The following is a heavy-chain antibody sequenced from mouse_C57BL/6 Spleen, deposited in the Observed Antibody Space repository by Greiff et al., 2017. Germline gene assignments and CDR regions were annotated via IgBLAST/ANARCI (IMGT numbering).Heavy chain of an antibody. Sequence: EVKLVESEGGLVQPGSSMKLSCTASGFTFSDYYMAWVRQVPEKGLEWVANINYDGSSTYYLDSLKSRFIISRDNAKNILYLQMSSLKSEDTATYYCARRGYSKGFDYWGQGTTLTVSS. J-gene: IGHJ2*01. V-gene: IGHV5-16*01. CDR2: INYDGSST. D-gene: IGHD2-5*01. CDR1: GFTFSDYY. CDR3: ARRGYSKGFDY.